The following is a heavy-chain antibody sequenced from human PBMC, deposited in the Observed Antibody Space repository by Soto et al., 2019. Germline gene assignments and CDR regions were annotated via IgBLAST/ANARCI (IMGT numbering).Heavy chain of an antibody. V-gene: IGHV1-2*02. CDR3: ARDSRSGYDYHSYEY. J-gene: IGHJ4*02. CDR1: GYTXIGYY. Sequence: SXKVSCMASGYTXIGYYLNWVRQAPGQGLEWMGWISPSSGDTNYAKNFQGRVTMTRDTSTRKAYIELSRLTSDDTAVYYCARDSRSGYDYHSYEYWGQGTLVTVSS. D-gene: IGHD5-12*01. CDR2: ISPSSGDT.